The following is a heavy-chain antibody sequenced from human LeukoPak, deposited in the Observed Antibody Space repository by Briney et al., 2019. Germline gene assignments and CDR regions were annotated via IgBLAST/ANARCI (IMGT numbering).Heavy chain of an antibody. CDR1: GGTFISYA. D-gene: IGHD6-19*01. CDR2: IIPIFGTA. J-gene: IGHJ5*02. Sequence: SVKVSCKASGGTFISYAISWVRQAPGQGLKWMGGIIPIFGTANYAQKFQGRVTITADESTSTAYMELSSLRSEDTAVYYCARVPGLQSGWYWFDPWGQGTLVTVSS. CDR3: ARVPGLQSGWYWFDP. V-gene: IGHV1-69*01.